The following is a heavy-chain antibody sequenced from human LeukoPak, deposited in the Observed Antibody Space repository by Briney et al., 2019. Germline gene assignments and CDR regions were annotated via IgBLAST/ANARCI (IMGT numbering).Heavy chain of an antibody. Sequence: CSEASGGTFTNYAISWVRQAPGQGLEWVGGIIPGLGTANYAQKFQDRVMITADKPTTTAYMELSRLTSEDTAVYYCARGKEMAGNLYYYGMDVWGKGTTVNVAS. V-gene: IGHV1-69*06. CDR2: IIPGLGTA. CDR3: ARGKEMAGNLYYYGMDV. J-gene: IGHJ6*04. D-gene: IGHD6-19*01. CDR1: GGTFTNYA.